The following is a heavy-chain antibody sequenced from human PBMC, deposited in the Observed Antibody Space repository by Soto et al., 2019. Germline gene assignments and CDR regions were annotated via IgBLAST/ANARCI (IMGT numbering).Heavy chain of an antibody. V-gene: IGHV4-4*07. J-gene: IGHJ4*02. CDR2: IYSSGST. CDR3: ARESDGFWSGNTVDN. CDR1: GGSLSSYY. Sequence: LSLTCTVSGGSLSSYYWSWIRQPAGKGLEWIGRIYSSGSTDYNPSLKSRVTMSVDATKNQFSLRLSSVTAADTAVYYCARESDGFWSGNTVDNWGQGTLVTVSS. D-gene: IGHD3-3*01.